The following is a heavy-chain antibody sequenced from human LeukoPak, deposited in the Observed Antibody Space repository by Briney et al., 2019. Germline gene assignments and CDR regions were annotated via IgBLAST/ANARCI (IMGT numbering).Heavy chain of an antibody. Sequence: ASVKVSCKVSGHSLSDLSVHWVRQAPGKGLEWMGGFDIEDAETIYAQEFEGRVIMTEDTATETAYMELSSLKSEDTAVYYCVAEVIEVTMGDYWGQGTLVTVSS. CDR3: VAEVIEVTMGDY. V-gene: IGHV1-24*01. D-gene: IGHD4-11*01. CDR1: GHSLSDLS. CDR2: FDIEDAET. J-gene: IGHJ4*02.